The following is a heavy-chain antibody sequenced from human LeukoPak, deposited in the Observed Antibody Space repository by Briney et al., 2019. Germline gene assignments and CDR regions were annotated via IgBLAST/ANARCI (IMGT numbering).Heavy chain of an antibody. CDR3: AGVDTAMGPGAFDV. D-gene: IGHD5-18*01. CDR1: GFTFSSYL. J-gene: IGHJ3*01. Sequence: GGSLRLSCAASGFTFSSYLMNWVRQAPGKGLEWVSSISSSSSYIYYADSMKGRFTISRDNAKNSLFLQMNSLRAEDTALYYCAGVDTAMGPGAFDVWGQGTMVTVSS. CDR2: ISSSSSYI. V-gene: IGHV3-21*01.